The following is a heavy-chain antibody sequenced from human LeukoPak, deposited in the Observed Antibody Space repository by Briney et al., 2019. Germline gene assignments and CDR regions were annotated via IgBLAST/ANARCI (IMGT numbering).Heavy chain of an antibody. CDR1: GGSFSGYY. V-gene: IGHV4-34*01. D-gene: IGHD6-19*01. J-gene: IGHJ4*02. CDR2: INHSGSA. Sequence: PSETLSLTCAVYGGSFSGYYWSWIRQPPGKGLEWIGEINHSGSANYNPSLKSRVTMSVDTSKNQFSLKLSSVTAADTAVYFCARQLRGGAVAGHLEPFDYWGQGTLVAVSS. CDR3: ARQLRGGAVAGHLEPFDY.